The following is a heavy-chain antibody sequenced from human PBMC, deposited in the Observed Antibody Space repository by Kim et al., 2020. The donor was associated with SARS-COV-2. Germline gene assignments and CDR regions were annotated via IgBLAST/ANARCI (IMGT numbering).Heavy chain of an antibody. J-gene: IGHJ4*01. D-gene: IGHD3-22*01. CDR2: ISYDGSNK. CDR1: GFTFSSYG. CDR3: AKGTYYYDSSDLGDY. Sequence: GGSLRLSCAASGFTFSSYGMHWVRQAPGKGLEWVAVISYDGSNKYYADSVKGRFTISRDNSKNTLYLQMNSLRAEDTAVYYCAKGTYYYDSSDLGDYWG. V-gene: IGHV3-30*18.